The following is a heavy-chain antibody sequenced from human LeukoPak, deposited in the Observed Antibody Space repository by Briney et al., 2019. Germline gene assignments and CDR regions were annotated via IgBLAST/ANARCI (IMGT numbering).Heavy chain of an antibody. J-gene: IGHJ4*02. V-gene: IGHV1-2*02. CDR3: ARVVVVPAAGPIDY. CDR1: GYTFTGYY. CDR2: INPNSGGT. Sequence: ASVKVSCKSSGYTFTGYYMHWVRQAPGQGLEWMGWINPNSGGTNYAQKFQGRVTMTRDTSISTAYMELSRLRSDDTAVYYCARVVVVPAAGPIDYWGQGTMVTVSS. D-gene: IGHD2-2*01.